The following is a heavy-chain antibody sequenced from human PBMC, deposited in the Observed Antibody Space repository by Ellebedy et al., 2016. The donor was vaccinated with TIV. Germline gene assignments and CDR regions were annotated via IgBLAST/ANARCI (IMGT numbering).Heavy chain of an antibody. V-gene: IGHV3-30*03. CDR3: ARDLSGRFDP. CDR2: NPSDGGSK. Sequence: GESLKISXAVSGFNFDFYGMFWVRQAPGKGLEWVAINPSDGGSKYYADSVKGRFTISRDNSKNTLYLQMDSLRVEDTTVYYCARDLSGRFDPWGQGTLVTVSS. CDR1: GFNFDFYG. J-gene: IGHJ5*02. D-gene: IGHD3-10*01.